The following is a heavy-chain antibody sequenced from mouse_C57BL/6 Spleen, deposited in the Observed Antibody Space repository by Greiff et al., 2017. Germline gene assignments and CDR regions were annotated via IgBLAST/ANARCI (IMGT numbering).Heavy chain of an antibody. V-gene: IGHV3-6*01. CDR3: ARAYYFGSSYWFAY. J-gene: IGHJ3*01. Sequence: DVQLQESGPGLVKPSQSLSLTCSVTGYSITSGYYWNWIRQFPGNKLEWMGYISYDGSNNYNPSLTNRISITRDTSKNQFFLKLNSVPTEDTATYYCARAYYFGSSYWFAYWGQGTLVTVSA. CDR1: GYSITSGYY. D-gene: IGHD1-1*01. CDR2: ISYDGSN.